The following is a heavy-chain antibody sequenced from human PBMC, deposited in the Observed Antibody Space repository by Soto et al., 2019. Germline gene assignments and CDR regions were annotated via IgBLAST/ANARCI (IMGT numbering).Heavy chain of an antibody. CDR1: GGSIKNYF. V-gene: IGHV4-59*01. Sequence: SETLSLTCTVSGGSIKNYFWSWIWQSPGKGLEWMGYVYSTGSTHYNPSLKSRLTMSVDTSKSHFSLRLTSVTTADTATYYCARADRFGVSISSLDLWGQGILVTVSS. CDR3: ARADRFGVSISSLDL. J-gene: IGHJ4*02. CDR2: VYSTGST. D-gene: IGHD2-8*01.